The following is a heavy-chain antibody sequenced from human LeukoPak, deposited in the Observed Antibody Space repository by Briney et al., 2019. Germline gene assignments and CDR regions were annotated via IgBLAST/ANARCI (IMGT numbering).Heavy chain of an antibody. CDR3: AKELVTMVRGSRGFDY. CDR1: GFTFSSYG. Sequence: GGSLRLSCAASGFTFSSYGMHWVRQAPGKGLEWVAFIRYDGSNKYYADSVKGRFTISRDNSKNTLYLRMNSLRAEDTAVYYCAKELVTMVRGSRGFDYWGQGTLVTVSS. D-gene: IGHD3-10*01. CDR2: IRYDGSNK. J-gene: IGHJ4*02. V-gene: IGHV3-30*02.